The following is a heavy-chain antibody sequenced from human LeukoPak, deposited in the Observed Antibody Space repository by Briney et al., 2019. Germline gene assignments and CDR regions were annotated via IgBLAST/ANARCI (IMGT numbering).Heavy chain of an antibody. CDR3: ARDNIPDFWSGSFDP. CDR2: ISSSSSTI. Sequence: PGGSLRLSCAASGFTFSSYSMNWVRQAPGKGLEWVSYISSSSSTIYYADSVKGRFTISRDNAKNSLYLQMNSLRAEDTAVYYRARDNIPDFWSGSFDPWGQGTLVTVSS. J-gene: IGHJ5*02. D-gene: IGHD3-3*01. V-gene: IGHV3-48*01. CDR1: GFTFSSYS.